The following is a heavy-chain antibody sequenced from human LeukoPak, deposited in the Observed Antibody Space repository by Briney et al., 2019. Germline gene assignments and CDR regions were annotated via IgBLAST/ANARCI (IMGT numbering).Heavy chain of an antibody. CDR1: GGTFSITT. V-gene: IGHV1-69*13. Sequence: GASVKVSCKASGGTFSITTINWVRQAPGQGLEWMGGITPIFRTPNYAQKFQGRVTITAVESMSTAYMELSSLRSEDTVVYYCARGWLAETTVVTPYNYWGQGTLVTVSS. CDR3: ARGWLAETTVVTPYNY. J-gene: IGHJ4*02. D-gene: IGHD2-21*02. CDR2: ITPIFRTP.